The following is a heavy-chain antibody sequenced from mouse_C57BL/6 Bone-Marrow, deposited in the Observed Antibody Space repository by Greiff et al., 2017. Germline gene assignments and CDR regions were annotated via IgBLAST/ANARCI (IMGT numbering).Heavy chain of an antibody. V-gene: IGHV5-4*01. CDR3: ARDRRDYYGSSPYAKDY. CDR2: ISDGGSYT. J-gene: IGHJ4*01. CDR1: GFTFSSYA. Sequence: EVMLVESGGGLVKPGGSLKLSCAASGFTFSSYAMSWVRQTPEQRLEWVATISDGGSYTYYPDNVKGRFTISRDNAKNKLYLQMSHLKSEDTAMYYCARDRRDYYGSSPYAKDYWGQGTPVTVSS. D-gene: IGHD1-1*01.